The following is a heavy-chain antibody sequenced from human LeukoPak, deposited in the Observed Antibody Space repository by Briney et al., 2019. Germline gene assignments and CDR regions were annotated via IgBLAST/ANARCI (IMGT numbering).Heavy chain of an antibody. CDR1: GFSLSTSGVG. D-gene: IGHD4-17*01. CDR3: AHSGTVTTPHDAFDL. V-gene: IGHV2-5*01. CDR2: IYWNDGK. Sequence: SGPTLVKPTPTLTLSCTFSGFSLSTSGVGVGWIRQPPGKALEWLALIYWNDGKRYSPSLKSRLTITKDTSKNQVVLTMTNMDPVDTATYYCAHSGTVTTPHDAFDLWGQGTMVTVSS. J-gene: IGHJ3*01.